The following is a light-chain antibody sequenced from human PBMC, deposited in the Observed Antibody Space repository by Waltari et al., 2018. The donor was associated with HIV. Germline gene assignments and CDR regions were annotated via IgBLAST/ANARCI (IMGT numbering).Light chain of an antibody. CDR2: ADT. V-gene: IGLV2-14*01. CDR3: SSYTTRTSVT. Sequence: KAPKLLIFADTSRPPGVSGRFSGSKSDNTASLFISGLQSEDEAHYYCSSYTTRTSVTFGGGTKVTVL. J-gene: IGLJ2*01.